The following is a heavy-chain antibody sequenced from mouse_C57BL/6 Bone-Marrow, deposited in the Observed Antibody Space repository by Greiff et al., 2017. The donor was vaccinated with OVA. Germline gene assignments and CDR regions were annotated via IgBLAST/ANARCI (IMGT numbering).Heavy chain of an antibody. J-gene: IGHJ1*03. CDR2: INPSSGYT. CDR3: ARGTTVVATDWYFDV. CDR1: GYTFTSYT. D-gene: IGHD1-1*01. Sequence: QVQLQQSGAELARPGASVKMSCKASGYTFTSYTMHWVKQRPGQGLEWIGYINPSSGYTKYNQKFKDKATLTADKSSITAYMQLSSLTSEDSAVYYCARGTTVVATDWYFDVWGTGTTVTVSS. V-gene: IGHV1-4*01.